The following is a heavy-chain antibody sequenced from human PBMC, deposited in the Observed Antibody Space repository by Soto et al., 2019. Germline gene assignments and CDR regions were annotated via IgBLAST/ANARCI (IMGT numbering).Heavy chain of an antibody. V-gene: IGHV4-4*02. D-gene: IGHD6-19*01. CDR1: GGTIRSPDW. CDR3: ARGRGRYSSGWSWFDP. CDR2: IFQSGST. J-gene: IGHJ5*02. Sequence: SETLSLTCGVSGGTIRSPDWWTWVRQPPGKGLEWIGEIFQSGSTNYTPSLESRVTISVDKSKNQFSLTLTPVTAADTAVYFCARGRGRYSSGWSWFDPWGQGILVTVSS.